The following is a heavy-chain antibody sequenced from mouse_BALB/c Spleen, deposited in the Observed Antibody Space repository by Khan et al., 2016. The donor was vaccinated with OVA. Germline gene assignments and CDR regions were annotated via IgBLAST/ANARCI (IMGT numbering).Heavy chain of an antibody. CDR3: ARRNYFGYTLAY. CDR2: ISPGSGDT. J-gene: IGHJ3*01. V-gene: IGHV1-77*01. Sequence: VQLQESGAELARPGASVKLSCKASGYTFTDYYINWVKQRTGQGLEWIGEISPGSGDTYYNEKFKGKATLTADKSSSTVYLQLRSLTYEDSAVYFCARRNYFGYTLAYWGQGTLVTVAA. CDR1: GYTFTDYY. D-gene: IGHD1-2*01.